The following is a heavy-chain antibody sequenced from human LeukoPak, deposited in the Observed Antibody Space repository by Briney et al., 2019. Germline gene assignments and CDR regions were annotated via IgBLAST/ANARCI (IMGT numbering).Heavy chain of an antibody. J-gene: IGHJ4*02. D-gene: IGHD1-26*01. Sequence: GGSLRLSCAASGITVSSSYMSWVRQAPGKGLEWVSVIYSAGGTYYADSVKGRFTISRDNSQNILYLQMNILRAEDTAVYYCAKTGGATNFGPLDSWGQGTLVFVSS. CDR2: IYSAGGT. V-gene: IGHV3-53*01. CDR1: GITVSSSY. CDR3: AKTGGATNFGPLDS.